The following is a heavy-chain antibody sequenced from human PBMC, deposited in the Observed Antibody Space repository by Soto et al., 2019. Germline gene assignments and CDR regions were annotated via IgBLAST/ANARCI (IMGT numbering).Heavy chain of an antibody. CDR2: TSYFGTT. Sequence: QVQLQESGPGLVKPSQTLSLICSVSGGSINSVDYYWRWIRQTPAKGLEWIGYTSYFGTTDYMPSLKSRVTMSVDTSKNQFSLKLSSVTAADTAVYYCARVQRDTAMGHFDYWGQGTLVIVSS. V-gene: IGHV4-30-4*01. J-gene: IGHJ4*02. D-gene: IGHD5-18*01. CDR1: GGSINSVDYY. CDR3: ARVQRDTAMGHFDY.